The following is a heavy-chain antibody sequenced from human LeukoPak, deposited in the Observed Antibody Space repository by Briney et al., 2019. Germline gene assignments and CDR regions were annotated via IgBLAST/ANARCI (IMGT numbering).Heavy chain of an antibody. CDR1: GFTFSVYS. CDR2: ITGSSDTI. V-gene: IGHV3-48*04. CDR3: AREIFWSGYFSNLHFDY. D-gene: IGHD3-3*01. J-gene: IGHJ4*02. Sequence: GGSLRLSCAASGFTFSVYSMNWVRQAPGKGLEWLSYITGSSDTIYYADSVRGRFTISRDNAKNSLYLQMNNLRPEDTAVYYCAREIFWSGYFSNLHFDYWGQGTLVTVSS.